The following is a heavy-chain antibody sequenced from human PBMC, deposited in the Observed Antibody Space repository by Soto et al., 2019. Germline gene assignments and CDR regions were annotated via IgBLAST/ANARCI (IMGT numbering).Heavy chain of an antibody. CDR1: GFTFSTYA. D-gene: IGHD2-2*01. Sequence: GGSLRLSCAASGFTFSTYAMSWVRQAPGKGLEWVSAISGSGGSTSYADSVKGRFTISRDNSKNTLYLQMNSLRAEDTAVHYCAKEVIPAAIAGSYYYGPDVWGQGPTGTASS. J-gene: IGHJ6*02. CDR3: AKEVIPAAIAGSYYYGPDV. CDR2: ISGSGGST. V-gene: IGHV3-23*01.